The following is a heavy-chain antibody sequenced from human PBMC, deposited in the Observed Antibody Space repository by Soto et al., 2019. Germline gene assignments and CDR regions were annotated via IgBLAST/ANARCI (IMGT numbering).Heavy chain of an antibody. J-gene: IGHJ6*02. V-gene: IGHV3-9*01. Sequence: PGGSLRLSCAASGFTFDDYAMHWVRQAPGKGLEWVSGISWNSGSIGYADSVKGRFTISRDNAKNSLYLQMNSLRAEDTALYYCAKETAVAATSSIYYYYYGMDVWGQGTTVTVSS. D-gene: IGHD2-15*01. CDR2: ISWNSGSI. CDR3: AKETAVAATSSIYYYYYGMDV. CDR1: GFTFDDYA.